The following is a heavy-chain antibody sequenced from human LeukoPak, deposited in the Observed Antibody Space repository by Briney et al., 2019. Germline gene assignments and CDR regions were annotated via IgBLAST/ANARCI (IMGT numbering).Heavy chain of an antibody. D-gene: IGHD6-19*01. V-gene: IGHV1-46*01. CDR2: INPCDGSR. J-gene: IGHJ4*02. CDR3: VRAYNREAVTGPTNGPFDY. CDR1: GYTFTNYY. Sequence: ASVTVSFKASGYTFTNYYMHWVRQPPGQGLEWMGIINPCDGSRSYAQKFQGRVPMTRDTSKSTVYMELSILRSEDTAAYYCVRAYNREAVTGPTNGPFDYWGQGTMVPVSS.